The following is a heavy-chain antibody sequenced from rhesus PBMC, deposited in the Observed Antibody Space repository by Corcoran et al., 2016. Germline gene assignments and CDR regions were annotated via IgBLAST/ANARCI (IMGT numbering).Heavy chain of an antibody. D-gene: IGHD4-23*01. CDR2: ISNGGGST. CDR1: GFTFSSYG. V-gene: IGHV3S5*01. CDR3: AKDPNTVTTVDY. Sequence: EVQLVESGGGLVQPGGSLRLSCAASGFTFSSYGMSWVRQAPGKGLEWVSYISNGGGSTYYADSVKGRFTISRDNSKNTLSLQMTSLRAEDTAVYYCAKDPNTVTTVDYWGQGVLVTVSS. J-gene: IGHJ4*01.